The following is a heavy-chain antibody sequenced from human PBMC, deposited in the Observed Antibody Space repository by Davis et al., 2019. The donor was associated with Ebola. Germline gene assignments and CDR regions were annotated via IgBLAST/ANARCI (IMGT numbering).Heavy chain of an antibody. V-gene: IGHV3-30*03. Sequence: GGSLRLSCATSGFTFSSYGMHWVRQAPGKGLEWVAVISYDGSNKYYADSVKGRFTISRDNSKNTLYLQMNSLRAEDTAVYYCARDGNDYGDFYYYYGMDVWGQGTTVTVSS. J-gene: IGHJ6*02. CDR1: GFTFSSYG. CDR3: ARDGNDYGDFYYYYGMDV. D-gene: IGHD4-17*01. CDR2: ISYDGSNK.